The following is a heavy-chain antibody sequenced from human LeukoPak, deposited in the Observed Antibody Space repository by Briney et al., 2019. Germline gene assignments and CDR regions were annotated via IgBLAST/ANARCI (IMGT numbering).Heavy chain of an antibody. CDR3: ARIDPVGRT. Sequence: GGSLRLSCSGSGFIVGEYGMSWVRQPPGKGLQWVSGISRSGATTGYADSVKGRFTISRDNAKNFVYLQMDRLRAEDTVLYYCARIDPVGRTWGQGTLVIVSA. J-gene: IGHJ4*02. V-gene: IGHV3-20*04. D-gene: IGHD1-26*01. CDR2: ISRSGATT. CDR1: GFIVGEYG.